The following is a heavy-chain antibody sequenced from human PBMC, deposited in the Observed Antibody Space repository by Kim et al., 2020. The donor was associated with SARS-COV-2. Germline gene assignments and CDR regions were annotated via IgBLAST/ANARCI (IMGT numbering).Heavy chain of an antibody. V-gene: IGHV1-24*01. CDR1: GYTLTELS. D-gene: IGHD3-10*01. CDR3: ATARLWFGELLYHHAFDI. J-gene: IGHJ3*02. Sequence: ASVKVSCKVSGYTLTELSMHWVRQAPGKGLEWMGGFDPEDGETIYAQKFQGRVTMTEYTSTDTAYMELSSLRSEDTAVYYCATARLWFGELLYHHAFDIWGQGTMVTVSS. CDR2: FDPEDGET.